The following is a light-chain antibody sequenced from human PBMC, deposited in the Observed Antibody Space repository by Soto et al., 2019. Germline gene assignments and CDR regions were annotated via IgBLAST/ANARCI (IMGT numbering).Light chain of an antibody. CDR2: RNN. CDR1: SSNIGTNY. V-gene: IGLV1-47*01. Sequence: QPVLTQPPSASGTPGQRVTISCSGSSSNIGTNYVYWYQQVPGTAPKLLIYRNNQRPSGVPDRFSGSKSGTSASLAISGLRSEDEADYYCAAWDDTLSGRVFGGGTQLTVL. J-gene: IGLJ2*01. CDR3: AAWDDTLSGRV.